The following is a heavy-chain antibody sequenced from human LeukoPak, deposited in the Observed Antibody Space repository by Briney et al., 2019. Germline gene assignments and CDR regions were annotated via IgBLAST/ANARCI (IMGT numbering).Heavy chain of an antibody. CDR3: AKDIAAAGTYYYYGVDV. D-gene: IGHD6-13*01. J-gene: IGHJ6*02. Sequence: GGSLRLSCAASGFTFDDYAMHWVRQAPGKGLEWVSGISWNSGSIGYADSVKGRFTISRDNAKNSLYLQMNSLRAEDTALYYCAKDIAAAGTYYYYGVDVWGQGTTVTVSS. CDR2: ISWNSGSI. CDR1: GFTFDDYA. V-gene: IGHV3-9*01.